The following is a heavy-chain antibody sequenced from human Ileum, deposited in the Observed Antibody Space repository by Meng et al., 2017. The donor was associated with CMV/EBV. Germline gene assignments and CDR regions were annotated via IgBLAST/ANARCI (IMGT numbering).Heavy chain of an antibody. J-gene: IGHJ4*02. D-gene: IGHD2-15*01. CDR3: ARLAECSGGSCYFDY. CDR2: LIPLLGIA. Sequence: SGGTFSIDAINWVRQARGQGLEWMGGLIPLLGIATYAQKFQDRVTITQDKSTSTAYMELRSLRSEDTAVYYCARLAECSGGSCYFDYWGQGTLVTVSS. V-gene: IGHV1-69*10. CDR1: GGTFSIDA.